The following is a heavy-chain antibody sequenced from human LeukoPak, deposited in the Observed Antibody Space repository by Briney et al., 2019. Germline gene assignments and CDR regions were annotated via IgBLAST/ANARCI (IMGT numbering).Heavy chain of an antibody. D-gene: IGHD3-22*01. V-gene: IGHV4-34*01. CDR3: ARDRDYYDSSGHYAFDI. Sequence: PSETLSLTCAVYGGSFSGYYWSWIRQPPGKGLEWIGYIYYSGSTYYNPSLKSRVTISVDTSKNQFSLKLSSVTAADTAVYYCARDRDYYDSSGHYAFDIWGQGTMVTVSS. CDR2: IYYSGST. J-gene: IGHJ3*02. CDR1: GGSFSGYY.